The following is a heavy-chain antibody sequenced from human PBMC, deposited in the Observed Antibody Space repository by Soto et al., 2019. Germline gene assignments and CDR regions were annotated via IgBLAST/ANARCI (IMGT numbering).Heavy chain of an antibody. V-gene: IGHV1-2*04. Sequence: ASVKVSCKASGYTFTGYYMHWVRQAPGQGLEWMGWINPNSGGTNYAQKFQGWVTMTRDTSISTAYMELSRLRSDDTAVYYCARQAYPPAHIPYGRAVGGKGPTFTAPS. J-gene: IGHJ6*04. CDR2: INPNSGGT. CDR1: GYTFTGYY. CDR3: ARQAYPPAHIPYGRAV.